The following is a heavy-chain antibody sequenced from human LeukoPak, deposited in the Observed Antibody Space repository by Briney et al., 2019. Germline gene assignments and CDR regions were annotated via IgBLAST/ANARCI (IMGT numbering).Heavy chain of an antibody. Sequence: GWSLRLSCAASGFTFNDYYMSWIRQAPGKGLEWLSYINIGGTNTHYADSVKGRFTISRDNAKKSLYLEMNNLRAEDTAVYYCATDGAGFDTWGQGVLVTVSS. V-gene: IGHV3-11*01. J-gene: IGHJ5*02. CDR3: ATDGAGFDT. CDR1: GFTFNDYY. CDR2: INIGGTNT.